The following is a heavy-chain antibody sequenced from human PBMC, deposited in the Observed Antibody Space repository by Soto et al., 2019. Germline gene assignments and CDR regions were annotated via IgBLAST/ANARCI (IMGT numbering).Heavy chain of an antibody. CDR1: GGPFRGYY. D-gene: IGHD3-22*01. CDR3: ARKEGNYYDSSGAPDYFDY. J-gene: IGHJ4*02. CDR2: ISLGGRT. Sequence: QVQLQQWGAGVLKPSETLSLTCAVYGGPFRGYYWSWIRQPPGKGLGWIGEISLGGRTNYNPALMSRVTVSVDTSKNQFSLNLKSVTASDTALYYCARKEGNYYDSSGAPDYFDYWGQGALVTVSS. V-gene: IGHV4-34*01.